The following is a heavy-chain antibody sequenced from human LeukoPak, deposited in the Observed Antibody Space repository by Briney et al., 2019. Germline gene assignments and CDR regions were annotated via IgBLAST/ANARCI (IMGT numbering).Heavy chain of an antibody. CDR1: GFTFSGYA. V-gene: IGHV3-30*02. Sequence: PGGSLRLSCAASGFTFSGYAMHWVRQAPGKGLEWVAFIRYDGSNKYYADSVRGRFTISRDNSKNTLYLQMNSLRAEDTAVYFCAKGSKAVLFTRDHYMDVWGKGTTVTISS. CDR3: AKGSKAVLFTRDHYMDV. J-gene: IGHJ6*03. D-gene: IGHD6-19*01. CDR2: IRYDGSNK.